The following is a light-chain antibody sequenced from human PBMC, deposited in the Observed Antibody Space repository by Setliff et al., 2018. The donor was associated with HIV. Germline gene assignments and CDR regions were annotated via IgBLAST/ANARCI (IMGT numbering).Light chain of an antibody. Sequence: QSALGKGRAVEGAHGQSVTITCTGTSSNIGTYNYVSWYQQHPGKAPKLMIYDVTKRPSGVPDRFSGSKSGNTASLTISGLQTEYDADYYCCSYAGLSFSYVFG. V-gene: IGLV2-11*01. CDR3: CSYAGLSFSYV. J-gene: IGLJ1*01. CDR2: DVT. CDR1: SSNIGTYNY.